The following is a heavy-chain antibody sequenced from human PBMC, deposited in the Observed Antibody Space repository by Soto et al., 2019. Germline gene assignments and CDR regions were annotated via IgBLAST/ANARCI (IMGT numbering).Heavy chain of an antibody. CDR2: INHSGAT. J-gene: IGHJ4*02. CDR1: GGSFSGYY. Sequence: QVQLQQWGAGLLKPSETLSLTCAVYGGSFSGYYWSWIRQPPGKGLEWIGEINHSGATNYNPSLKSRVTIAVDTSKSQFSLKLSSVTAADTAVYSCASNPDYGGLFYFWGQGTLVTVSS. V-gene: IGHV4-34*01. D-gene: IGHD4-17*01. CDR3: ASNPDYGGLFYF.